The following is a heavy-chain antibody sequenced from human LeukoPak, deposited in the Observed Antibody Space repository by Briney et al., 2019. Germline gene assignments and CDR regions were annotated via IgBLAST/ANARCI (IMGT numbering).Heavy chain of an antibody. CDR3: AKDMGSSSWYGEFDY. CDR2: ISRNSGSI. J-gene: IGHJ4*02. CDR1: GFTFDDYA. Sequence: PGRSLRLSCAASGFTFDDYAMHWVRQAPGKGLEWVSGISRNSGSIGYADSVKGRFTISRDNAKNSLYLQMNSLRAEDTALYYCAKDMGSSSWYGEFDYWGQGTLVTVSS. V-gene: IGHV3-9*01. D-gene: IGHD6-13*01.